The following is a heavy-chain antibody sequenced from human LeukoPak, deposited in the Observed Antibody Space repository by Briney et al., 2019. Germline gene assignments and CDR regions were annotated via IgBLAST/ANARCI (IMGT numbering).Heavy chain of an antibody. CDR3: AGLVVPAANYYYYGMDV. J-gene: IGHJ6*02. Sequence: SETLSLTCTVSGGSISSYYWSWIRQPPGKGLEWIGYIYYSGSTYYNPSLKSRVTISVDKSKNQFSLKLSSVTAADTAVYYCAGLVVPAANYYYYGMDVWGQGTTVTVSS. D-gene: IGHD2-2*01. V-gene: IGHV4-59*12. CDR2: IYYSGST. CDR1: GGSISSYY.